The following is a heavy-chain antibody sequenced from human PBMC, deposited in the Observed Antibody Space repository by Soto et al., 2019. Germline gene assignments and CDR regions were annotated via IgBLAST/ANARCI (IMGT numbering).Heavy chain of an antibody. V-gene: IGHV1-58*01. Sequence: SVKVSCTASGFTFTSSAVQWVRQARGQRLEWIGWIVVGSGNTNYAQKFQERVTITRDMSTSTAYMELSSLRSEDTAVYYCAADPLLWFGELWVDYYYYGMDVWGQGTTVTVSS. J-gene: IGHJ6*02. CDR3: AADPLLWFGELWVDYYYYGMDV. CDR1: GFTFTSSA. CDR2: IVVGSGNT. D-gene: IGHD3-10*01.